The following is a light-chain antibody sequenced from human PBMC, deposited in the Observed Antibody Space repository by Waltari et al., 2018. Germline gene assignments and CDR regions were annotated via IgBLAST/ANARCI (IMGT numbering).Light chain of an antibody. V-gene: IGKV3-11*01. Sequence: EIVLTQSPATMSFSPGERATPSCRASQTVGTYLAWYQQKPGQAPRLLIYDAFNRATGIPARFSGSGSGTDFTLTISSLEPGDSAVYYCQQRSDRPPVSFGQGTKLEIK. CDR3: QQRSDRPPVS. J-gene: IGKJ2*03. CDR2: DAF. CDR1: QTVGTY.